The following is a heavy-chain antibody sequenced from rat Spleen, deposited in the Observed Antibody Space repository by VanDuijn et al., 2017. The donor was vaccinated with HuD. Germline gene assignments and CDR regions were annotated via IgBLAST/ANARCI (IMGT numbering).Heavy chain of an antibody. J-gene: IGHJ2*01. D-gene: IGHD1-10*01. V-gene: IGHV5-31*01. Sequence: EVQLVESGGGLVQPGRSLKLSCAASGFTFSNYGMAWIRQAPGKGLEWVASITDTGGSTYYPDSVKGRFTISRDNAKSTLYLQMNSLRSEDTATYYCTSNNFDYWGQGVMVTVSS. CDR2: ITDTGGST. CDR3: TSNNFDY. CDR1: GFTFSNYG.